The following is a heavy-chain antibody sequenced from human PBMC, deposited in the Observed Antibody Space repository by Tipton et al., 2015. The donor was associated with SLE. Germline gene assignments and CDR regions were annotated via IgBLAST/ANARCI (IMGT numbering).Heavy chain of an antibody. D-gene: IGHD1-26*01. CDR2: INHTGGT. V-gene: IGHV4-34*01. J-gene: IGHJ3*01. Sequence: TLSLTCAVYGGSFSDYYWSWIRQTPGEGLEWIGEINHTGGTNYNPSLESRVTMSVDTSKNQFSLKLSSVTAADTAMYYCVRERKYVVRFRELVAPDLWCQGTAITFSS. CDR3: VRERKYVVRFRELVAPDL. CDR1: GGSFSDYY.